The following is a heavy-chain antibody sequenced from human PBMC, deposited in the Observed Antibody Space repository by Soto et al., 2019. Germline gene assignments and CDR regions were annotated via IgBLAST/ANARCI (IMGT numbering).Heavy chain of an antibody. D-gene: IGHD2-21*02. J-gene: IGHJ3*02. CDR2: IIPILGVA. V-gene: IGHV1-69*04. CDR1: GDTFSNHT. CDR3: ARVPGVVVSADDAFDI. Sequence: QVQLVQSGAEVKKPGSSVKVSCKASGDTFSNHTISWVRQAPGQGLEWMGRIIPILGVANYAQKFQGRVTITADKSTSTAYMELSSLRSADTAVYYCARVPGVVVSADDAFDIWGPGTRVIVSS.